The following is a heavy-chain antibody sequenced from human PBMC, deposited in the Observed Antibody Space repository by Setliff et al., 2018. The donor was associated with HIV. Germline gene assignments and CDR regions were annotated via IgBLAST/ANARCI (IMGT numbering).Heavy chain of an antibody. D-gene: IGHD7-27*01. CDR1: GYTFSDYY. J-gene: IGHJ5*02. CDR2: INGNSGAT. Sequence: GASVKVSCKASGYTFSDYYLHWVRQAPGQGLEWMGWINGNSGATNYAQKFQVRDRPVTTVYMELARLTSDDTAIYYCARNPIQIKRWSPGETWFDTWGQGTVVTVSS. CDR3: ARNPIQIKRWSPGETWFDT. V-gene: IGHV1-2*02.